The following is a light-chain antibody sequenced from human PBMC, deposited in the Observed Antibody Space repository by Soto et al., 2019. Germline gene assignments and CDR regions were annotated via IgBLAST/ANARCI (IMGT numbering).Light chain of an antibody. CDR2: AAS. CDR3: QQSYSIPRT. CDR1: QTISTY. Sequence: DIQMTQSPSSLSASIGDRVTITCRATQTISTYLHWYQQKPGKAPKLLIYAASSLQGGVPSRFSGSGSGTDFTLTISSLQPEDFATYFCQQSYSIPRTFGLGTKVEVK. J-gene: IGKJ1*01. V-gene: IGKV1-39*01.